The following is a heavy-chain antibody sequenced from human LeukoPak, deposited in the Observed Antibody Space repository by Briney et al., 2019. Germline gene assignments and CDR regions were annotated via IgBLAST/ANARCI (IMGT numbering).Heavy chain of an antibody. D-gene: IGHD2-2*01. CDR3: AKDLRGDCSSTSCYRIY. V-gene: IGHV3-23*01. J-gene: IGHJ4*02. CDR2: ISGSGGST. Sequence: GGSLRLSCAASGFTVSSNYMSWVRQAPGKGLEWVSAISGSGGSTYYADSVKGRFTISRDNSKNTLYLQMNSLRAEDTAVYYCAKDLRGDCSSTSCYRIYWGQGTLVTVSS. CDR1: GFTVSSNY.